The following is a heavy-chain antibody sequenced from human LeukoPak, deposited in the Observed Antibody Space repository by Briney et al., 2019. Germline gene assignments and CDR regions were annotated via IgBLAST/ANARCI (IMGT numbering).Heavy chain of an antibody. D-gene: IGHD2-2*02. V-gene: IGHV4-39*07. CDR3: AADYTGHYHVEFDY. CDR1: GVSVSSNIYY. CDR2: MSYSGTT. J-gene: IGHJ4*02. Sequence: SETLSLTCTVSGVSVSSNIYYWGWVRQPPGKGLEWIGSMSYSGTTYYNPSLKSRVTISVDTSKNQFSLRLSSVTAADTAVYYCAADYTGHYHVEFDYWGQGTLVTVSS.